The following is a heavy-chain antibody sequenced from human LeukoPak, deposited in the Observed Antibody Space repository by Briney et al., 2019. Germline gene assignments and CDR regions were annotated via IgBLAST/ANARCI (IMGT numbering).Heavy chain of an antibody. CDR1: GGSFSGYY. Sequence: PSETLSLTCAVYGGSFSGYYWSWIRQPPGEGLEWIGEINHSGSTNYNPSLKSRVTISVDTSKNQFSLKLSSVTAADTAVYYCARWDILTGYQHWGQGTLVTVSS. D-gene: IGHD3-9*01. V-gene: IGHV4-34*01. CDR3: ARWDILTGYQH. J-gene: IGHJ4*02. CDR2: INHSGST.